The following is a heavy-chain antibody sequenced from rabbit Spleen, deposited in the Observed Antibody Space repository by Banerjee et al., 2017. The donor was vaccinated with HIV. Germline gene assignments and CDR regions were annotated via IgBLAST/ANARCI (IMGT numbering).Heavy chain of an antibody. CDR3: ARDSGTSFSTYGMDL. CDR2: IGAGVSSTT. V-gene: IGHV1S40*01. Sequence: QSLEESGEDLVKPGASLTLTCTASGFSFSYSDYMCWVRQPPGKGPEWIACIGAGVSSTTYYATWAKGRFTISKTSSTTVTLQMTSLTAADTATYFCARDSGTSFSTYGMDLWGPGTLVTVS. D-gene: IGHD8-1*01. CDR1: GFSFSYSDY. J-gene: IGHJ6*01.